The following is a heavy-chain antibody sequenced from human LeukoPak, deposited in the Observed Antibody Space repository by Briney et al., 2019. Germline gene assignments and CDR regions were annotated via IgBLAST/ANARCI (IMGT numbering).Heavy chain of an antibody. Sequence: SETPSLTCTVSGDSISTYYWSWIRQPAGKGLEWIGRVSTSGSTYQNPSLKSRVAMSVDTSKNQFSLKLSFVTAADTAVYYCARPMTTVRERWYFDLWGRGTLVTVSS. CDR2: VSTSGST. CDR3: ARPMTTVRERWYFDL. V-gene: IGHV4-4*07. D-gene: IGHD4-17*01. CDR1: GDSISTYY. J-gene: IGHJ2*01.